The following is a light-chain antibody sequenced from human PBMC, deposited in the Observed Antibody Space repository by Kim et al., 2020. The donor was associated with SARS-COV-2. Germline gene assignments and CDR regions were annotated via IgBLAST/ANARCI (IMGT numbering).Light chain of an antibody. CDR1: KLGDKY. CDR2: QDN. CDR3: QAWDNNTWV. J-gene: IGLJ3*02. Sequence: SYELTQPPSVSVSPGQTGTITCSGDKLGDKYACWYQQRSGQSPIMVIYQDNKRPSGIPERFSGSNSGDTATLTISETQALDEADFYCQAWDNNTWVFGGGTQLTVL. V-gene: IGLV3-1*01.